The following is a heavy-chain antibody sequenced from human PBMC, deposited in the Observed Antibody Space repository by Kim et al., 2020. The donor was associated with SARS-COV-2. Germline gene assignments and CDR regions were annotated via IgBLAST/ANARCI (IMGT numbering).Heavy chain of an antibody. D-gene: IGHD3-10*01. CDR1: GFTFSSYG. CDR2: ISYDGSNK. CDR3: AKIPAPYGENYYFDY. J-gene: IGHJ4*01. Sequence: GGSLRLSCAASGFTFSSYGMHWVRQAPGKGLEWVAVISYDGSNKYYADSVKGRFTISRDNSRNTLYLQMNTLRAEDTAVYYCAKIPAPYGENYYFDYWG. V-gene: IGHV3-30*18.